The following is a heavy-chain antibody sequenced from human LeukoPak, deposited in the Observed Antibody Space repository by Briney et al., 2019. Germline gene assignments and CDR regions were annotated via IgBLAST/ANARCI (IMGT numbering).Heavy chain of an antibody. V-gene: IGHV4-4*07. J-gene: IGHJ5*02. Sequence: PSETLSLTCTVYGGSISSNYWSWIRQPAGKGLEWIGRMYTTGSTNYNPSLKSQVTMSVDTSKNQFSLKLGSVTAADTAVYYCARDQSMITFGGVIVIPSGFDPWGQGTLVTVSS. CDR3: ARDQSMITFGGVIVIPSGFDP. CDR1: GGSISSNY. D-gene: IGHD3-16*02. CDR2: MYTTGST.